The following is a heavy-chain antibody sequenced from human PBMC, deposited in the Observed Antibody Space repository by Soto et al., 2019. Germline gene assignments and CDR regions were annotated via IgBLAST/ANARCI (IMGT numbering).Heavy chain of an antibody. J-gene: IGHJ6*02. V-gene: IGHV3-74*03. CDR1: GFTFSHYW. CDR2: INNDGTST. Sequence: GGSLRLSCAASGFTFSHYWMHWVRQDPGKGLVWVSGINNDGTSTKYADSAKGRFTFSRDNAKNTLYLQIKSLRVEDTAVYYCERANYYGMDVWGQGTTVTVSS. CDR3: ERANYYGMDV.